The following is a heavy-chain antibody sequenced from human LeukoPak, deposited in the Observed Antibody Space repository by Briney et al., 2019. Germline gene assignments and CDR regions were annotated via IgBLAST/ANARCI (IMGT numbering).Heavy chain of an antibody. CDR1: GFTFHTYA. D-gene: IGHD2-2*01. J-gene: IGHJ4*02. Sequence: PGGSLRLSCAASGFTFHTYAMSWVRQAPGKGLEWVSAISGNGSGDNTYYADSLKGRFTISRDNSKNTLYLQMNSLRAEDTAVYYCAREGGYCTSTTCPRRADYWGQGTLVTVSS. CDR3: AREGGYCTSTTCPRRADY. V-gene: IGHV3-23*01. CDR2: ISGNGSGDNT.